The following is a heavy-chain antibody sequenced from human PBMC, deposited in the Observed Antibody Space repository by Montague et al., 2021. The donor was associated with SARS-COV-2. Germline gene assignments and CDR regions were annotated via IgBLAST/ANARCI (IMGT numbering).Heavy chain of an antibody. J-gene: IGHJ4*02. Sequence: PALVKPTQTLTLTCTFSGFSLSTSGMCVSWIRQPPGKALEWLALIDWDDDKYYSTSLKTRLTISKDTSKNQVVLTMTNMDPVDTTTYYCPRPYYDILTGYYTYDCWGQGPLVTVSS. CDR2: IDWDDDK. D-gene: IGHD3-9*01. V-gene: IGHV2-70*01. CDR3: PRPYYDILTGYYTYDC. CDR1: GFSLSTSGMC.